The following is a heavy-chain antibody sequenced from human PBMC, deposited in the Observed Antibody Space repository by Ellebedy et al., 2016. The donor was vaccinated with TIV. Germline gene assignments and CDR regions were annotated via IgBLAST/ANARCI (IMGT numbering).Heavy chain of an antibody. CDR1: GGSIRSSSHY. V-gene: IGHV4-39*02. CDR2: VFFSGQT. CDR3: AKDRQVRWYNS. J-gene: IGHJ5*01. Sequence: SETLSLTCTVSGGSIRSSSHYWGWIRQAPGKGLEWIGSVFFSGQTYFNPSLKSRVSISVDTSKGQFSLNLTSVSAADTSVYYCAKDRQVRWYNSWGQGTLVIVSS.